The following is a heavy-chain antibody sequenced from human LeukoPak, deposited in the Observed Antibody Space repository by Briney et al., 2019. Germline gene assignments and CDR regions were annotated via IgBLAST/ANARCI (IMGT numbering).Heavy chain of an antibody. J-gene: IGHJ4*02. CDR1: GGSISSGSYY. CDR2: IYTSGST. CDR3: ARVGVGATPTDFDY. D-gene: IGHD1-26*01. V-gene: IGHV4-61*02. Sequence: SETLSLTCTVSGGSISSGSYYWSWIRQPAGKGLEWIGRIYTSGSTNYNPSLKSRVTISVDTSKNQFSLKLSSVTAADTAVYYCARVGVGATPTDFDYWGQGTLVTVSS.